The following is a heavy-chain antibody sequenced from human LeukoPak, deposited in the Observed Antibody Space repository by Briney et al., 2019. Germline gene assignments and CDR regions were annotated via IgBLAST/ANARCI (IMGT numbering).Heavy chain of an antibody. D-gene: IGHD3-10*01. CDR3: ARGGDPVYFDD. CDR2: IYSGGSS. V-gene: IGHV3-66*01. J-gene: IGHJ4*02. Sequence: GVSLRLSCAASGFTVSRNDMSWVRQAPGKGLEWVSVIYSGGSSYYADSVKGRFTISRDKSKNTVFLQMNSLRAEDMAVYYCARGGDPVYFDDWGQGTLVTVSS. CDR1: GFTVSRND.